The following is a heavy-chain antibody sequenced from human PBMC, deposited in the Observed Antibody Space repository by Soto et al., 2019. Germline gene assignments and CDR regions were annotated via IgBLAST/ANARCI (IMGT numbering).Heavy chain of an antibody. CDR2: IYSGGST. V-gene: IGHV3-53*04. Sequence: EVQLVESGGGLVQPGGSLRLSCAASGFTVSSNYMSWVRQAPGKGLEWVSVIYSGGSTYYADSVKGRFTISRHNSKNTLYLQMNSLRAEDTAVYYCARVDYDFWSGYSSYWFDPWGQGTLVTVSS. CDR1: GFTVSSNY. D-gene: IGHD3-3*01. CDR3: ARVDYDFWSGYSSYWFDP. J-gene: IGHJ5*02.